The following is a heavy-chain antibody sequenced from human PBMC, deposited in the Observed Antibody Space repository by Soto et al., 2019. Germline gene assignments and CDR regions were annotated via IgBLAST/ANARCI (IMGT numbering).Heavy chain of an antibody. CDR1: GGSISSYY. V-gene: IGHV4-59*08. CDR3: ARRGLYDFWSGYYGVERYYYRDV. Sequence: PSETLSLTCTVSGGSISSYYWSWIRQPPGKGLEWIGYIYYSGSTNYNPSLKSRVTISVDTSKNQFSLKLSSVTAADTAVYYCARRGLYDFWSGYYGVERYYYRDVWGKGTTVTVSS. D-gene: IGHD3-3*01. J-gene: IGHJ6*03. CDR2: IYYSGST.